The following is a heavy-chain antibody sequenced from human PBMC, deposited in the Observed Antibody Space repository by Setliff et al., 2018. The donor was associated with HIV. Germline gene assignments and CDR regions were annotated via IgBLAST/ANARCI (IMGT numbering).Heavy chain of an antibody. CDR1: GVSINRTDHY. V-gene: IGHV4-39*01. CDR2: VSQSGCT. CDR3: ARHKVLLFSWVAFDV. Sequence: PSETLSLTCSVSGVSINRTDHYWGWIRQSPGKRLACIGSVSQSGCTYYNPSLKSRITISVDRSKNLFSLKLISVTAADQGVYYCARHKVLLFSWVAFDVWGLGTLVTVSS. D-gene: IGHD3-16*01. J-gene: IGHJ3*01.